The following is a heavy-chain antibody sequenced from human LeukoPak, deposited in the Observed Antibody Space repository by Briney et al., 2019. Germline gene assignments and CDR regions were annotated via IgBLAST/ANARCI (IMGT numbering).Heavy chain of an antibody. CDR3: ARRARFGSTDY. J-gene: IGHJ4*02. CDR1: GGSFSGYY. CDR2: INHSGST. D-gene: IGHD2-2*01. Sequence: SETLSLTCAVYGGSFSGYYWSWIRQPPGKGLEWIGEINHSGSTNYNPSLKSRVTTSVDTSKNQFSLKLSSVTAADTAVYYCARRARFGSTDYWGQGTLVTVSS. V-gene: IGHV4-34*01.